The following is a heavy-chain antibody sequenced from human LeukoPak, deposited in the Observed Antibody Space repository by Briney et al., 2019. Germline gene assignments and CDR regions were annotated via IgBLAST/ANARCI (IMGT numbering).Heavy chain of an antibody. Sequence: SETLSLTCAVYGGSFSGYYWSWIRQPPGKGLEWIGEINHSGSTNYNPSLKSRVTISVDTSKNQFSLKLSSVTAADTAVYYCARFGGSSSSFYYYYYYMDVWGKGTTVTVSS. CDR1: GGSFSGYY. CDR2: INHSGST. J-gene: IGHJ6*03. CDR3: ARFGGSSSSFYYYYYYMDV. D-gene: IGHD6-6*01. V-gene: IGHV4-34*01.